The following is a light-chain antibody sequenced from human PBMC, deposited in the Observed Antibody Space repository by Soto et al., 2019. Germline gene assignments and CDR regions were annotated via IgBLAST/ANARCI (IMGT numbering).Light chain of an antibody. CDR2: DAS. Sequence: DIQMTQSPSTLSASVGDRVTIPCRARQSLRSWLPWYQQKPGKAPKLLSYDASSLESGVPSRFSGSGSGTEFTLTISSLQPDEFATYYCQQYNSYPWTFRQGTKVEIK. J-gene: IGKJ1*01. CDR3: QQYNSYPWT. V-gene: IGKV1-5*01. CDR1: QSLRSW.